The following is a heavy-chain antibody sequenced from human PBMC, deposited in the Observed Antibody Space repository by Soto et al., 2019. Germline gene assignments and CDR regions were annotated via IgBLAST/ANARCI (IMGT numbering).Heavy chain of an antibody. J-gene: IGHJ3*02. CDR1: GSTFTNYG. V-gene: IGHV1-18*01. CDR2: ISVYNGNT. D-gene: IGHD2-15*01. CDR3: ARASTVVALGAFDI. Sequence: QVQLVQSGAEVKKPGASVKVSCKAYGSTFTNYGVTWVRQAPGQGLEWMGWISVYNGNTNYAQKLQGRVTMTTDTSTSTAYVELRSLRSDDTAVYYCARASTVVALGAFDIWGQGTMVTVSS.